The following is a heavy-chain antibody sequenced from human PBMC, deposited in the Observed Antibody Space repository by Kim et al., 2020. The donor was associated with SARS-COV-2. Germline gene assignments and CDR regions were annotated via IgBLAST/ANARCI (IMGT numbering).Heavy chain of an antibody. J-gene: IGHJ4*02. V-gene: IGHV1-18*04. CDR2: INASNGNT. Sequence: ASVKVSCKASGNTFTSYGVTWVRQAPGQGLEWMGWINASNGNTDYAQNVQGRVTMTTDTSTTTAYMELRSLRSDDTAVYYCAAERGLGYWGQGPLVTVSS. CDR3: AAERGLGY. D-gene: IGHD3-16*01. CDR1: GNTFTSYG.